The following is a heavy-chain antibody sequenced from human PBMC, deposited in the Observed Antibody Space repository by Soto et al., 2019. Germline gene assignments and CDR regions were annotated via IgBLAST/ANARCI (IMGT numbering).Heavy chain of an antibody. D-gene: IGHD6-6*01. J-gene: IGHJ3*02. CDR2: ISSSSSTI. CDR1: GFTFSSYS. V-gene: IGHV3-48*01. CDR3: AREPEQLAAFDI. Sequence: GGSLRLSCAASGFTFSSYSMNWVRQAPGKGLEWVSYISSSSSTIYYADSVKGRFTISRDNAKNSLYLQMNSLRVEDTAVYYCAREPEQLAAFDIWGQGTMVTVSS.